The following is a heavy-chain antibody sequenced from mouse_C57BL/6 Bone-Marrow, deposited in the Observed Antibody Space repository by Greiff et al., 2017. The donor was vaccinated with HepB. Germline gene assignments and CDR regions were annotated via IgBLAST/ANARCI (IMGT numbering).Heavy chain of an antibody. V-gene: IGHV5-9-1*02. CDR1: GFNFSSYA. J-gene: IGHJ2*01. Sequence: EVMLVESGEGLVKPGGSLKLSCAASGFNFSSYAMSWVRQTPEKRLEWVAYISSGGDYIYYADTVKGRFTISRDNARHTLYLQMSSLKSEDTAMYYCTRDPGNYYFDNWGQGTTLTVSS. D-gene: IGHD2-1*01. CDR2: ISSGGDYI. CDR3: TRDPGNYYFDN.